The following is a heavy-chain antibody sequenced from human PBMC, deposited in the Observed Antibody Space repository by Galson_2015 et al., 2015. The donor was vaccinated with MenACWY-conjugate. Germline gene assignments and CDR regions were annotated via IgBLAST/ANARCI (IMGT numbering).Heavy chain of an antibody. J-gene: IGHJ6*02. D-gene: IGHD1-26*01. CDR1: GYSFTTYW. CDR3: ARHPPGGRGLDV. Sequence: QSGAEVKKSGESLKISCQSSGYSFTTYWIAWVRQMPGRGLEWVGLISPGDSNTRYSPSFQGQVTISADKSISTAYLQWSSLKASDTAMYYCARHPPGGRGLDVWGQGTTVTVSS. CDR2: ISPGDSNT. V-gene: IGHV5-51*01.